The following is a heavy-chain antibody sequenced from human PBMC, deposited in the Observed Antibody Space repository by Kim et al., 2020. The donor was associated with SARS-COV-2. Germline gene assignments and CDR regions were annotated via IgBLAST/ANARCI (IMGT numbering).Heavy chain of an antibody. CDR1: GFTFTSYW. CDR2: MNNDGTYT. Sequence: GGSLRLSCAASGFTFTSYWMHWVRQVPGKGLVWVSHMNNDGTYTRYADSVKGRFTISRDNAKNTLYLEMNSLRAEDTAVYYCARGGWYYYDGMDVWGQRTTVTVSS. V-gene: IGHV3-74*01. CDR3: ARGGWYYYDGMDV. D-gene: IGHD6-19*01. J-gene: IGHJ6*02.